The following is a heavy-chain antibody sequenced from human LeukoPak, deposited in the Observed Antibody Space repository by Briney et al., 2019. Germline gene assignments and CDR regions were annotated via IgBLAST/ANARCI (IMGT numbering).Heavy chain of an antibody. J-gene: IGHJ4*02. CDR3: ARPNTRYTYGYSPFDY. CDR1: GFTFGHYA. CDR2: IRSKAYGGTT. D-gene: IGHD5-18*01. Sequence: PGGSLRLSCTASGFTFGHYALSWFRQAPGKGLEWVGFIRSKAYGGTTEYAASLKGRFTISRDDSNAIAYLQMNSLETGDTAVYYCARPNTRYTYGYSPFDYWGQGTLVTVSS. V-gene: IGHV3-49*03.